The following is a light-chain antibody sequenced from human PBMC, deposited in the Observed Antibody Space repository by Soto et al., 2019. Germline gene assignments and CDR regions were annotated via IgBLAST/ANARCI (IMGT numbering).Light chain of an antibody. Sequence: EIVLTQSPGTLSLSPGERATLSCRASQSVSSGYLAWYQHKPGQAPRLLIYGASSRATAIPDRFSGSGSGTDFTLTISRLEPEDLSVYYCHQYGNSPPLTFGGGTKVEIK. CDR1: QSVSSGY. J-gene: IGKJ4*01. V-gene: IGKV3-20*01. CDR3: HQYGNSPPLT. CDR2: GAS.